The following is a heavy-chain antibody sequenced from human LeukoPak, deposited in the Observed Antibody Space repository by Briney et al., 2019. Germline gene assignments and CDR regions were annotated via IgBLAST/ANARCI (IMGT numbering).Heavy chain of an antibody. CDR2: ISGSGGST. CDR1: GFTFSSYA. J-gene: IGHJ4*02. CDR3: AKDLFPRYCSSTSCQLSFDY. D-gene: IGHD2-2*01. Sequence: GGSLRLSCAASGFTFSSYAMSWVRQAPGKGLEWVSAISGSGGSTYYADSVKGRFTISRDNSKNTLYLQMNSLRAEDTAVYYCAKDLFPRYCSSTSCQLSFDYWGQGTLVTASS. V-gene: IGHV3-23*01.